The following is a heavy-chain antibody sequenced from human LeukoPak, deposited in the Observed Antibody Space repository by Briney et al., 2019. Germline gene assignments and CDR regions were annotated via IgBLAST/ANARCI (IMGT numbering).Heavy chain of an antibody. CDR2: IIPIFGTA. CDR1: GGTFSSYA. CDR3: ARDIDGYNSDY. V-gene: IGHV1-69*06. J-gene: IGHJ4*02. D-gene: IGHD5-24*01. Sequence: ASVKVSCKASGGTFSSYAISWVRQAPGQGLEWMGGIIPIFGTANYAQKFQGRVTITADKSTSTAYMELSSLRSEDTAVYYCARDIDGYNSDYWGQGTLVTVSS.